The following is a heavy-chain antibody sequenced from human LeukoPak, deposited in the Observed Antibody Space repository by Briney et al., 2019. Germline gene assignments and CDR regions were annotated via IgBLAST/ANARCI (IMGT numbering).Heavy chain of an antibody. CDR1: GYTFTSYY. V-gene: IGHV1-46*01. D-gene: IGHD2-21*02. Sequence: ASVKVSCKASGYTFTSYYMHWVRQAPGQGLEWMGIINPSGGSTNYAQKLQGRVTMTTDTSTSTAYMELRSLRSDDTAVYYCARTDYAVVTNFDYWGQGTLVTVSS. CDR2: INPSGGST. J-gene: IGHJ4*02. CDR3: ARTDYAVVTNFDY.